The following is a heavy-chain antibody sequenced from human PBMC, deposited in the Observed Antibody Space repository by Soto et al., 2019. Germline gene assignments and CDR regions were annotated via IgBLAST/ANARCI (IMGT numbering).Heavy chain of an antibody. Sequence: QVQLVQSGAEVKKPGASVKVSCKASGYTFTSYALHWVRQAPGQRLEWMGWINAGNGNTKYSQKFQGRVTITRDTAASTAYMELSSLRSEDTAVYYCARGLSGYSHYFDYWGQGTLVTVSS. CDR1: GYTFTSYA. J-gene: IGHJ4*02. D-gene: IGHD3-22*01. CDR2: INAGNGNT. CDR3: ARGLSGYSHYFDY. V-gene: IGHV1-3*01.